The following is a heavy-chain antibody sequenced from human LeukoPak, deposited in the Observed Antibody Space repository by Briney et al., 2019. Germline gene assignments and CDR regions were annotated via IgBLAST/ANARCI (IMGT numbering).Heavy chain of an antibody. V-gene: IGHV1-8*01. Sequence: ASVKVSCKASRYTFSSYDINWVREAAGQGLEWMGWMNPNTSRTGFAHKFQGRLTMTRDTSISTAYMELSSLRSEDTAVYYCARLSQTPDYYSSGGYYYLGYWGQGTPVTVSS. CDR1: RYTFSSYD. D-gene: IGHD3-22*01. CDR3: ARLSQTPDYYSSGGYYYLGY. CDR2: MNPNTSRT. J-gene: IGHJ4*02.